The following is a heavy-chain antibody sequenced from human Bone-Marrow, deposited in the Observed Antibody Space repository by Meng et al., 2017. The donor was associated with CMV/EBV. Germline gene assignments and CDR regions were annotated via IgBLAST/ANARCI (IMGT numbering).Heavy chain of an antibody. CDR1: GGSISSSNW. V-gene: IGHV4-4*02. CDR2: IYHSGST. D-gene: IGHD2-2*02. CDR3: ARARWAVPAAIAYYYYGMDV. Sequence: SETLSLTCAVSGGSISSSNWWSWVRQPPGKGPEWIGEIYHSGSTNYNPSLKSRVTISVDKSKNQFSLKLSSVTAADTAVYYCARARWAVPAAIAYYYYGMDVWGQGTTVTVSS. J-gene: IGHJ6*02.